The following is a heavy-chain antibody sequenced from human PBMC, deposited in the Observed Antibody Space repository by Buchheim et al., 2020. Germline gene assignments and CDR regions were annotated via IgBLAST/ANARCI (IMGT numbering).Heavy chain of an antibody. D-gene: IGHD2-21*01. V-gene: IGHV4-59*01. CDR3: ARDSPLALRWPYFDY. J-gene: IGHJ4*01. CDR2: ISDSGST. Sequence: QVQLQESGPGLVKPSETLSLTCTVSGDSFSTGYLSWLRQPPGGELEWIGYISDSGSTTYNPSLRSRVTMSVDASSMHFSLRLTSVSAADTAVYYCARDSPLALRWPYFDYWGHGTL. CDR1: GDSFSTGY.